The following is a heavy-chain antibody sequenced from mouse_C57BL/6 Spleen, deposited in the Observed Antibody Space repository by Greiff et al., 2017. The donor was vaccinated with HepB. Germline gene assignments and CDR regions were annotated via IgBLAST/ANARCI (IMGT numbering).Heavy chain of an antibody. D-gene: IGHD2-12*01. J-gene: IGHJ4*01. Sequence: QVQLQQPGAELVRPGTSVKLSCKASGYTFTSYWMHWVKQRPGQGLEWIGVIDPSDSYTNYNQKFKGKATLTVDTSSSTAYMQLSSLTSEDSAVYYCARSGDDDNYYAMDYWGQGTSVTVSS. V-gene: IGHV1-59*01. CDR2: IDPSDSYT. CDR1: GYTFTSYW. CDR3: ARSGDDDNYYAMDY.